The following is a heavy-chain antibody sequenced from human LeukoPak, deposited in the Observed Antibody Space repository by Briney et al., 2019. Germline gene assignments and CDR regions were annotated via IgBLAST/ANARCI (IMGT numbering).Heavy chain of an antibody. CDR3: ARVGGDIVGTLSFAD. V-gene: IGHV4-34*01. CDR2: INHSGST. CDR1: GGSFSGYY. J-gene: IGHJ4*02. Sequence: SEPLTLTCAVCGGSFSGYYGSWIRQPPGKGLEWIGEINHSGSTNYNPSLKSRVTISVDTSKNHFSLKLSSLSAADTAMYYCARVGGDIVGTLSFADWGQGTLVSV. D-gene: IGHD5-12*01.